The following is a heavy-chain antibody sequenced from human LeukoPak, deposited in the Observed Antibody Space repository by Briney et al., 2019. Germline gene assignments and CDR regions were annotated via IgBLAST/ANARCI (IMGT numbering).Heavy chain of an antibody. D-gene: IGHD5-18*01. CDR3: ARDRTRYSYGPYDAFDI. CDR1: GGTFSSYA. Sequence: SVKVPCKASGGTFSSYAISWVRQAPGQGLEWMGGIIPIFGTANYAQKFQGRVTITADESTSTAYMELSSLRSEDTAVYYCARDRTRYSYGPYDAFDIWGQGTMVTVSS. CDR2: IIPIFGTA. J-gene: IGHJ3*02. V-gene: IGHV1-69*13.